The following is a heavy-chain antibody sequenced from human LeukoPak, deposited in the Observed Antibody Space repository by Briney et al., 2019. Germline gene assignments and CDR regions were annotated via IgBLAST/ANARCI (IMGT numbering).Heavy chain of an antibody. CDR1: GYTFTGYY. Sequence: ASVKLSCTASGYTFTGYYMHWVRQAPGQGLEWMGWINPNSGGTNYAQKFQGRVTMTRDTSISTAYMELSRLRSDDTAVYYCAPMGMIVVEEGVYWGQGTLVTVSS. J-gene: IGHJ4*02. D-gene: IGHD3-22*01. CDR2: INPNSGGT. CDR3: APMGMIVVEEGVY. V-gene: IGHV1-2*02.